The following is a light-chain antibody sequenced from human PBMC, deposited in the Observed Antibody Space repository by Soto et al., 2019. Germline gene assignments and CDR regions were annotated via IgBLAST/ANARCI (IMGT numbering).Light chain of an antibody. Sequence: IQMTQSPSTLSASVGDRVTFTCRASQTISTWLAWYQQKPGEAPKLLIYKASTLEVGVPSRFSASGSGTEFTLTINTLQPADFATYYCKQYNSYPWTVGQGTKV. CDR1: QTISTW. CDR3: KQYNSYPWT. CDR2: KAS. J-gene: IGKJ1*01. V-gene: IGKV1-5*03.